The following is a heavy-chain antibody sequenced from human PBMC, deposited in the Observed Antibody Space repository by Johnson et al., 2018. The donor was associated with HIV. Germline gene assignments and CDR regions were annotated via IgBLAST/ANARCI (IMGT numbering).Heavy chain of an antibody. J-gene: IGHJ3*02. Sequence: MLLVESGGGVERPGGSLRLSCAASGFTFDDYDMSWVRQAPGKGLEWVSGISWNGGSTGYADSVKGRFTISRDNAKKSLYLQMNSLRAEDTAVYYCAKDQYCGGDCYPDAFDIWGQGTMVTVSS. D-gene: IGHD2-21*02. CDR1: GFTFDDYD. V-gene: IGHV3-20*04. CDR2: ISWNGGST. CDR3: AKDQYCGGDCYPDAFDI.